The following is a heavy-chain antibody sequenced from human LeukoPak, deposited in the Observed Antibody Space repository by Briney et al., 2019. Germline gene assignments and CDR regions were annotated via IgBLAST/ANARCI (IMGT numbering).Heavy chain of an antibody. J-gene: IGHJ4*02. Sequence: SGGSLRLSCAASGFTFDDYAMHWVRQAPGKGLEWVSLISGDGGRTYYADSVKGRFTISRDKSKNSLYLQMNSLRTEDTALYYCAKGGRGNSYGLFYWGQGTLVTVSS. D-gene: IGHD5-18*01. V-gene: IGHV3-43*02. CDR1: GFTFDDYA. CDR2: ISGDGGRT. CDR3: AKGGRGNSYGLFY.